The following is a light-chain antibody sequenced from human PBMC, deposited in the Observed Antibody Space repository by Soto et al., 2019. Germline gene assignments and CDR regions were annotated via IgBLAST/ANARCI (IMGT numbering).Light chain of an antibody. CDR3: QSYDSSLSAWV. CDR1: SSNIGAGYD. CDR2: LNN. J-gene: IGLJ3*02. V-gene: IGLV1-40*01. Sequence: QSALTQPPSVSGAPGQRVTISCTGSSSNIGAGYDVHWYQQIPGTAPKLLIYLNNNRPSGVPDRFSGSKSGTSASLAITGLQAEDEADYYCQSYDSSLSAWVFGGVTKLTDL.